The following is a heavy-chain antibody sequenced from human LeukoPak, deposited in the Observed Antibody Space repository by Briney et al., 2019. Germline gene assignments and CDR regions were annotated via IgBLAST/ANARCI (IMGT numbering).Heavy chain of an antibody. CDR3: ARLAVAATARFDY. J-gene: IGHJ4*02. V-gene: IGHV4-59*01. D-gene: IGHD6-19*01. Sequence: PLETLSLTCSVSRGSITNYYWNWIRQPPGKGLEWVGYIHYSGNTNYNPSLRSRVTISLDTSKNQFSLRLRSVTATDTAVYYCARLAVAATARFDYWGQGALVTVSS. CDR1: RGSITNYY. CDR2: IHYSGNT.